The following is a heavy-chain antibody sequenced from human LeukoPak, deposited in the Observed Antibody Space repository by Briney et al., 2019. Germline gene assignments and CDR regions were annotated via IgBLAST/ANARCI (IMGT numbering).Heavy chain of an antibody. D-gene: IGHD2-15*01. J-gene: IGHJ6*03. CDR3: ARAEGVVVAAHIDV. CDR1: GYTFTNYG. CDR2: ISAYNGNT. V-gene: IGHV1-18*01. Sequence: GASVKVSCKASGYTFTNYGIYWVRQAPGQGLEWVAWISAYNGNTNYARKLQGRVTVTTDTSTSTAYMELRSLRSDDTAIYYCARAEGVVVAAHIDVWGKGTTVTVSS.